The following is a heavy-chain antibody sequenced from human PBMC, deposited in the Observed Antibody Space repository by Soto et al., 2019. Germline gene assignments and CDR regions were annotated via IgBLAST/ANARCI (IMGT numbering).Heavy chain of an antibody. Sequence: QVQLQESGPGLVKPSQTLSLTCTVSGGSISSGGYYWSWIRQHPGKGLEWIGYIYYSGSTYYNPALKSRVTISVDTSKNQFSLKLSSVTAADTAVYYCARAYCGGDCYLYYFDYWGQGTLVTVSS. V-gene: IGHV4-31*03. CDR2: IYYSGST. J-gene: IGHJ4*02. CDR1: GGSISSGGYY. D-gene: IGHD2-21*02. CDR3: ARAYCGGDCYLYYFDY.